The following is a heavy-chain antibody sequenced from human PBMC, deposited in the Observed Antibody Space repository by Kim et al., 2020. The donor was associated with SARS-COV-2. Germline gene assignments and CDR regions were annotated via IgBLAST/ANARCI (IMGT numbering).Heavy chain of an antibody. D-gene: IGHD3-10*01. CDR3: ARSLVRGANWFDP. J-gene: IGHJ5*02. Sequence: YANLSLKSRVSISADTSKNQFSLKLGSVTAADTAVYYCARSLVRGANWFDPWGQGTLVIVSS. V-gene: IGHV4-31*02.